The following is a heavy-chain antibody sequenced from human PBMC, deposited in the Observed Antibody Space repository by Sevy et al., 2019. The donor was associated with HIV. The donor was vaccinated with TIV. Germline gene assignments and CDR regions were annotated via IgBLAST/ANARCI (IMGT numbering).Heavy chain of an antibody. CDR2: IWYDGSNK. D-gene: IGHD6-13*01. J-gene: IGHJ4*02. CDR3: AGSRPPRIAAAGTGLVDY. Sequence: GGALRLSCAASGFTFSSYGMHWVRQAPGKGLEWVAVIWYDGSNKYYADSVKGRFTIYRDNSKNTLYLQMNSLRAEDTAVYYCAGSRPPRIAAAGTGLVDYWGQGTLVTVSS. CDR1: GFTFSSYG. V-gene: IGHV3-33*01.